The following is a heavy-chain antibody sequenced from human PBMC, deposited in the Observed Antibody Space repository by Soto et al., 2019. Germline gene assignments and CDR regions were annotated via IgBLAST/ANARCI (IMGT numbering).Heavy chain of an antibody. CDR2: ISYDGSKK. CDR3: VRAPGSATVTPSYVDY. V-gene: IGHV3-30-3*01. D-gene: IGHD4-17*01. CDR1: GFTFKNSA. J-gene: IGHJ4*01. Sequence: PGASLRLSCAASGFTFKNSAMHWVRRAPGKGLEWVAVISYDGSKKYYAESVEGRLIISRDNSKNALYLQRNSLRDEDTAVYYCVRAPGSATVTPSYVDYWGQGSLVTVSS.